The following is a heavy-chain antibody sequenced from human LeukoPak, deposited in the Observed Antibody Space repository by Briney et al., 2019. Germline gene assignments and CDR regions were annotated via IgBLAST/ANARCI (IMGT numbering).Heavy chain of an antibody. Sequence: ASVKVSCKASGYTFTSYGISWVRQAPGQGLEWMGWISAYNGNTNYAQKLQGRVTMTTDTSTSTAYMELRSLRSDDTAVYYCARDYYDSSGYYSQWFDPWGQGTLVTVSS. CDR2: ISAYNGNT. CDR1: GYTFTSYG. D-gene: IGHD3-22*01. V-gene: IGHV1-18*01. J-gene: IGHJ5*02. CDR3: ARDYYDSSGYYSQWFDP.